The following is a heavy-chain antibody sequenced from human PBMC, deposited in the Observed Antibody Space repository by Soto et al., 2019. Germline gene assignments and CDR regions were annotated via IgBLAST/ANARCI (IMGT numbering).Heavy chain of an antibody. J-gene: IGHJ5*02. Sequence: QVQLQESGPGLVKPSETLSLTCTVSGGSISSYYWSWIRQPPGKGLEWIGYIYYSGSTNYNPSLKRRATISLDTSKNQFSLKLSSVTAADTAVYYCARQGPASILTTWFDPWGQGTLVTVSS. V-gene: IGHV4-59*01. D-gene: IGHD2-2*01. CDR1: GGSISSYY. CDR2: IYYSGST. CDR3: ARQGPASILTTWFDP.